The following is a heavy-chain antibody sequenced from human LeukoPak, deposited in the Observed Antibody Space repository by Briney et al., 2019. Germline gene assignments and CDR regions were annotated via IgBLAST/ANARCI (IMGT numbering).Heavy chain of an antibody. CDR1: GFTFSTYW. Sequence: GGSLRLSCAVSGFTFSTYWMSWVRQAPGKGLEWVANIKQDGSEKYYVDSVKGRFAISRDNAKNSLYLQMNSLRAEDTAVYYCARAPVHYYDSSDYYYVGESYFDCWGQGTLVTVSS. CDR3: ARAPVHYYDSSDYYYVGESYFDC. V-gene: IGHV3-7*01. J-gene: IGHJ4*02. CDR2: IKQDGSEK. D-gene: IGHD3-22*01.